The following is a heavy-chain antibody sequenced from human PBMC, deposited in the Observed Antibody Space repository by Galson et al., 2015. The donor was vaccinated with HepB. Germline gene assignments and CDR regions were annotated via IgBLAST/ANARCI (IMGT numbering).Heavy chain of an antibody. CDR2: INAGNGNT. V-gene: IGHV1-3*01. D-gene: IGHD1-26*01. J-gene: IGHJ3*02. Sequence: SVKVSCKASGYTFTSYAMHWVRQAPGQRLEWMGWINAGNGNTKYSQKFQGRVTITRDTSASTAYMELSSLRSEDTAVYYCARGVGAADAFDIWGQGTMVTVSS. CDR3: ARGVGAADAFDI. CDR1: GYTFTSYA.